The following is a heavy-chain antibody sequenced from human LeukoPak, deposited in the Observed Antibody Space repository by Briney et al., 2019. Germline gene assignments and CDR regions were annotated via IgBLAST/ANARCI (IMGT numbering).Heavy chain of an antibody. CDR3: ARDRVLRYFDWLLAFDY. D-gene: IGHD3-9*01. V-gene: IGHV3-21*01. CDR2: ISSSSSYI. CDR1: GFTFSSYA. Sequence: GGSLRLSCAASGFTFSSYAMSWVRQAPGKGLEWVSSISSSSSYIHYADSVKGRFTISRDNAKNSLYLQMNSLRAEDTAVYYCARDRVLRYFDWLLAFDYWGQGTLVTVSS. J-gene: IGHJ4*02.